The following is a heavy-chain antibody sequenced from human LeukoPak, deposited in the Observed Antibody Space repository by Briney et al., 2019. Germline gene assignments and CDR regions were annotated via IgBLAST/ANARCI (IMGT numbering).Heavy chain of an antibody. D-gene: IGHD6-19*01. CDR3: AKFFSGWVDY. CDR2: IDTDGSYI. Sequence: PGGSLRLSCAASGFTFSTYWMHWVRQAPGKGLVWVSRIDTDGSYIDYADSVRGRFTISRDNAKNTLYLQMNSLRAEDTAVYYCAKFFSGWVDYWGQGTLVTVSS. J-gene: IGHJ4*02. CDR1: GFTFSTYW. V-gene: IGHV3-74*01.